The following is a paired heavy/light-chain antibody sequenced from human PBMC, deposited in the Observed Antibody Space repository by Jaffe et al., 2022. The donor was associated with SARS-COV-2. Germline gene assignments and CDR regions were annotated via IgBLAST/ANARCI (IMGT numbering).Heavy chain of an antibody. Sequence: EVQLVESGGGLVQPGGSLRLSCAASGFTFSSSWMSWVRQVPGKGLEWVANIKHDGHERYYVESLKGRFTISRDNAKASLYLQISSLRAEDTAVYYCVRERDHYDSFGYCTYFDLWGQGTLVTVSS. D-gene: IGHD3-22*01. V-gene: IGHV3-7*01. J-gene: IGHJ4*02. CDR3: VRERDHYDSFGYCTYFDL. CDR2: IKHDGHER. CDR1: GFTFSSSW.
Light chain of an antibody. CDR1: QRIDTY. V-gene: IGKV1-39*01. CDR3: HQSHTPPGT. J-gene: IGKJ2*01. Sequence: DIQMTQSPSSLSVSVGDRVTITCRASQRIDTYLNWYQQKPGQAPTLLIYAASHLHSGVPSRFSGSGSGTDFTLTINTVQPADCATYFCHQSHTPPGTFGQGTQVEI. CDR2: AAS.